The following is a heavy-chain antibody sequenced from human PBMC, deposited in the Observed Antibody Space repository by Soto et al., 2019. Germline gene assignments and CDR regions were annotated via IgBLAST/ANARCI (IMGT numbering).Heavy chain of an antibody. CDR2: ISYDEIDK. D-gene: IGHD3-10*01. CDR1: GFTFSNYT. V-gene: IGHV3-30*04. Sequence: SLRLSCAASGFTFSNYTMHWVRQAPGKGLEWVALISYDEIDKYFADAVKGRFTISRDNSKNTLYLQMDSLRAEDTAVYYCVGRSGSSDYWGRGTLVTVSS. CDR3: VGRSGSSDY. J-gene: IGHJ4*02.